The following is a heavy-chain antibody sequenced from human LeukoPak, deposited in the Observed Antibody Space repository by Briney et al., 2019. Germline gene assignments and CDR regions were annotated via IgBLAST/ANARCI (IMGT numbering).Heavy chain of an antibody. J-gene: IGHJ3*02. CDR1: GFTFSSYS. CDR3: ARSYMIADDFDI. V-gene: IGHV3-21*01. Sequence: TGGSLRLSCAASGFTFSSYSMNWVRQAPGKGLEWVSSISSSSTYIYYADSLKGRFTISRDNAKNSLYLQMNSLRAEDTAVYYCARSYMIADDFDIWGQGTMVTVSS. D-gene: IGHD3-22*01. CDR2: ISSSSTYI.